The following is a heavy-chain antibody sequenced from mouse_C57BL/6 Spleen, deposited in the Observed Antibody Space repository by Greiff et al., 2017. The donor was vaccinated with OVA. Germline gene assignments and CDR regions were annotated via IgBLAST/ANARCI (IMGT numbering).Heavy chain of an antibody. J-gene: IGHJ2*01. V-gene: IGHV14-4*01. Sequence: EVQLQQSGAELVRPGASVKLSCTASGFNIKDDYMHWVKQRPEQGLEWIGWIDPENGDTEYASKFQGKATITADTSSNTAYLQLSSLTSEDTAVYNCTTTVTTGGYFDYWGQGTTLTVSS. CDR3: TTTVTTGGYFDY. CDR2: IDPENGDT. CDR1: GFNIKDDY. D-gene: IGHD2-2*01.